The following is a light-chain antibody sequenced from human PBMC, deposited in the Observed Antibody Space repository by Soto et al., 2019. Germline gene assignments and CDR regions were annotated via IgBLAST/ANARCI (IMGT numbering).Light chain of an antibody. V-gene: IGLV2-14*01. CDR3: STYISSLV. CDR1: ISDIGTYNY. Sequence: QSALTQPASVSGSPGQSITISCTGTISDIGTYNYVSWYQHHPGKAPKLIVYEVTNRPSGVSNRFSGSKSGNTASLTISGLQAEDEADYYCSTYISSLVVGGGTKLTVL. J-gene: IGLJ2*01. CDR2: EVT.